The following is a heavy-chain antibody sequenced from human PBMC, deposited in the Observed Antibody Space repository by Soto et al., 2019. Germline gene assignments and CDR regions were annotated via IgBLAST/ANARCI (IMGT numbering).Heavy chain of an antibody. V-gene: IGHV1-2*02. J-gene: IGHJ4*02. Sequence: ASVKVSGKASGYTFTGYYMHWVRQAPGQGLEWMGWINPNSGGTNYAQKFQGRVTMTRDTSISTAYMELSRLRSDDTAVYYCARAVRNYYDSSGYPDYWGQGTLVTVSS. CDR2: INPNSGGT. CDR3: ARAVRNYYDSSGYPDY. CDR1: GYTFTGYY. D-gene: IGHD3-22*01.